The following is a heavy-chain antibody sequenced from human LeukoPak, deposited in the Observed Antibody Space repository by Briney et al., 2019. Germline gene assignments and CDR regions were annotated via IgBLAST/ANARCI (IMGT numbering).Heavy chain of an antibody. CDR1: GFTFSSYA. Sequence: GGSLRLSCAASGFTFSSYAMSWVRQAPGKGLEWVSAISGSGGSTYYADSVKGRFTISRDNSKNTLYLQMNSLGAEDTAVYYCAKGLEVRGRSSMDVWGKGTTVTVSS. V-gene: IGHV3-23*01. D-gene: IGHD3-10*01. J-gene: IGHJ6*03. CDR2: ISGSGGST. CDR3: AKGLEVRGRSSMDV.